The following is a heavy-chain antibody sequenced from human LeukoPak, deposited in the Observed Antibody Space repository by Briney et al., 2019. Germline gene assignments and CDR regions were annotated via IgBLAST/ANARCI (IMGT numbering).Heavy chain of an antibody. Sequence: GGSLRLSCAASGFIFSTYSMNWVRQAPGKGLEWASYIDSSSSTRYYAESVKGRFTISRDNAKNSLYLQMNSLRAEDAAMYYCAKSRTGFSGQVDNWGQGTLVTVSS. D-gene: IGHD6-19*01. J-gene: IGHJ4*02. V-gene: IGHV3-48*04. CDR1: GFIFSTYS. CDR2: IDSSSSTR. CDR3: AKSRTGFSGQVDN.